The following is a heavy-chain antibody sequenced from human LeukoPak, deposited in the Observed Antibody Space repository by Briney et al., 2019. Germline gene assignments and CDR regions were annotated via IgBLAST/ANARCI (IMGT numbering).Heavy chain of an antibody. J-gene: IGHJ4*02. CDR1: GGSISSYY. Sequence: PSETLSLTCTVSGGSISSYYWSWIRQPPGKGLEWIGYIHYSGSTNYNPSLKSRVTISVDTSKNQFSLKLSSVTAADTAVYYCARDRGDYGDSLFDYWGQGTLVTVSS. CDR3: ARDRGDYGDSLFDY. V-gene: IGHV4-59*01. D-gene: IGHD4-17*01. CDR2: IHYSGST.